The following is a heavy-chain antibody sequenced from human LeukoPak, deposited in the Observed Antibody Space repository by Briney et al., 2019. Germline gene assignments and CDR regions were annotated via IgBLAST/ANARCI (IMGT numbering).Heavy chain of an antibody. Sequence: GESLKISCKGSGYSFTSYWIGWVRQVPGKGLEWMGIIYPGDSDTRYSPSFQGQVTISADKSISTAYLQWSSLKASDTAMYYCARVDCSSTSCYAHGNWFDPWGQGTLVTVSS. D-gene: IGHD2-2*01. V-gene: IGHV5-51*01. CDR3: ARVDCSSTSCYAHGNWFDP. CDR1: GYSFTSYW. J-gene: IGHJ5*02. CDR2: IYPGDSDT.